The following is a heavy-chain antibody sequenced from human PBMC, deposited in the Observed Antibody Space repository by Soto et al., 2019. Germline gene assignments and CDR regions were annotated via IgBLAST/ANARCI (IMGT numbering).Heavy chain of an antibody. Sequence: SSETLSLTCTVSGGSISSGDYYWSWIRQPPGKGLEWIGYIYYSGSTYYNPSLKSRVTISVDTSKNQFSLKLSSVTAADTAVYYCAREQLPYRGIYYYGMDVWGQGTTVTVSS. CDR1: GGSISSGDYY. CDR2: IYYSGST. J-gene: IGHJ6*02. D-gene: IGHD2-2*02. CDR3: AREQLPYRGIYYYGMDV. V-gene: IGHV4-30-4*01.